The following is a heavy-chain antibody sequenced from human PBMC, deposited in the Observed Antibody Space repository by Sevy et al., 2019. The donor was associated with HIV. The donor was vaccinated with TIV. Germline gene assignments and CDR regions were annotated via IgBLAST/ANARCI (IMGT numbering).Heavy chain of an antibody. CDR1: GKTLSDLS. J-gene: IGHJ4*02. Sequence: ASVKVSCKVSGKTLSDLSMHWVRQAPGKGLEWMGSFDPEDGETLYAQNFRARVTMTEDTSTDTAYMELSSLRSEDTAVYYCARTKGYYDSSGDPFDYWGQGSLVTVSS. D-gene: IGHD3-22*01. CDR3: ARTKGYYDSSGDPFDY. CDR2: FDPEDGET. V-gene: IGHV1-24*01.